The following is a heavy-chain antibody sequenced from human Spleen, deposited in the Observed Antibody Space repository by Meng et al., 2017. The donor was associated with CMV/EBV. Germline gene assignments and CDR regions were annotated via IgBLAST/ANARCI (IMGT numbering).Heavy chain of an antibody. J-gene: IGHJ4*02. Sequence: GGSLRLSCAASGFTFDDYAIHWVRQAPGKGLEWVSGISWNSGSIGYADSVKGRFTIPRDNAKNSLYLQMNSLRAEDTALYYCAKADIVVVVAAYFDYWGQGTLVTVSS. CDR1: GFTFDDYA. V-gene: IGHV3-9*01. D-gene: IGHD2-15*01. CDR3: AKADIVVVVAAYFDY. CDR2: ISWNSGSI.